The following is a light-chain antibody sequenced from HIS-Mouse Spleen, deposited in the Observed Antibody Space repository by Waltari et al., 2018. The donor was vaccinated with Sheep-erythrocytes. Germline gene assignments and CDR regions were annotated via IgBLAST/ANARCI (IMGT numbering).Light chain of an antibody. J-gene: IGKJ5*01. V-gene: IGKV3-20*01. CDR1: QSISSY. CDR3: QQYGSSPT. CDR2: GAS. Sequence: TQSPSSLSASVGDRVTITCRASQSISSYLNWYQQKPGQAPRLLIYGASSRATGIPDRFSGSGSGTDFTLTISRLEPEDFAVYYCQQYGSSPTFGQGTRLEIK.